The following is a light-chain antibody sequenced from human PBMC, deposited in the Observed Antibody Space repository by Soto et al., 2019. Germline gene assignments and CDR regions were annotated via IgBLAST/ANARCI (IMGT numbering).Light chain of an antibody. CDR2: GAS. Sequence: ETVMTQSPATLSVSPGKRATLSCRASRSVSSNLAWYQQKPGQAPRLLIYGASTRATGIPARFSGGGSGTEFTLTISSLQSVDAAVYHCQQYYNWSPLTFGGGTKVEIK. CDR3: QQYYNWSPLT. CDR1: RSVSSN. V-gene: IGKV3-15*01. J-gene: IGKJ4*01.